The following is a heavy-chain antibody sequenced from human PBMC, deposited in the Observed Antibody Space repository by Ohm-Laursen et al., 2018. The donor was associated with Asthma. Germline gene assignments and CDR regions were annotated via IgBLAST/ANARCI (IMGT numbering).Heavy chain of an antibody. CDR3: ARSNYDFWSGYRFDP. J-gene: IGHJ5*02. CDR2: IFSNDEK. CDR1: GFSLSNARMG. Sequence: TQTLTLTFTVSGFSLSNARMGVSWIRQPPGKALEWLAHIFSNDEKSYSTSLKSRLTISKDTSKSQVVLTMTNMDPVDTATYYCARSNYDFWSGYRFDPWGQGTLVTVSS. D-gene: IGHD3-3*01. V-gene: IGHV2-26*01.